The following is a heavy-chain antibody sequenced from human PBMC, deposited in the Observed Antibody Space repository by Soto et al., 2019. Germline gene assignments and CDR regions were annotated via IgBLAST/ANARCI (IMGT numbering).Heavy chain of an antibody. J-gene: IGHJ4*02. CDR2: ISAYNGNT. CDR1: GYTFTSYG. V-gene: IGHV1-18*01. D-gene: IGHD4-17*01. Sequence: ASVKVSCKASGYTFTSYGISWVRQAPGQGLEWMGWISAYNGNTNYAQKLQGRVTMTTDTSTSTAYMELSSLRSEDTAVYYCAADRGHGDYSYWGQGTLVTVSS. CDR3: AADRGHGDYSY.